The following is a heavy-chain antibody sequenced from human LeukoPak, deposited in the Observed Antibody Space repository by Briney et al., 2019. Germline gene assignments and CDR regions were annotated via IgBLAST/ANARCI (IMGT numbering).Heavy chain of an antibody. CDR1: GGSISSYY. CDR2: IYYSGST. V-gene: IGHV4-59*01. J-gene: IGHJ6*02. D-gene: IGHD6-13*01. CDR3: AGVRDQQLVYYYYYGMDV. Sequence: ASETLSLTCTVSGGSISSYYWSWIRQPPGKGLEWIGYIYYSGSTNYNPSLKSRVTISVDTSKNQFSLKLSSVTAADTAVYYCAGVRDQQLVYYYYYGMDVWGQGTTVTVSS.